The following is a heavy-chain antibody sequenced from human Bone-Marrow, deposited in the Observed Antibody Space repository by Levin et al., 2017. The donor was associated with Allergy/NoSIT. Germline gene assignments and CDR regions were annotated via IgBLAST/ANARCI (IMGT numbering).Heavy chain of an antibody. Sequence: EASVKVSCKASGYTFTGYYIHWVRQAPGQGLEWMGWINPDSGGTNYASKFQGRVTMTRDTSISTAYMELSNLRSDDTAVYYCARDIAVPGKHYFDFWGQGNLVIVSS. CDR2: INPDSGGT. J-gene: IGHJ4*02. D-gene: IGHD6-19*01. CDR1: GYTFTGYY. V-gene: IGHV1-2*02. CDR3: ARDIAVPGKHYFDF.